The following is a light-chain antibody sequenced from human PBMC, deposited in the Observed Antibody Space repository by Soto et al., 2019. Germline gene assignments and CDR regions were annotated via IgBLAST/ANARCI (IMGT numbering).Light chain of an antibody. V-gene: IGKV1-39*01. CDR3: QQSYSTPPT. Sequence: MQMTQSPSTLSASLLDVLNMTFLASQSISSWLAWYQQKPGKAPKLLIYAASSLQSGVPSRFSGSGSGTDFTLTISSLHPEDSATYYCQQSYSTPPTFGQGTKVDIK. J-gene: IGKJ1*01. CDR2: AAS. CDR1: QSISSW.